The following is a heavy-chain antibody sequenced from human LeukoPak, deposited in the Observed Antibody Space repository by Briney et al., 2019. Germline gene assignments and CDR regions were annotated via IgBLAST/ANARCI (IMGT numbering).Heavy chain of an antibody. CDR1: GFXFSSYW. Sequence: GGSLRLSCAASGFXFSSYWIHWVRQAPGKGRVWVSRINSDGSSTSYADSVKGRFTISRDNAKNTLYLQMNSLKAEDTAVYYCARDPGRFGEFDYWGQGTLVTVSS. V-gene: IGHV3-74*01. CDR2: INSDGSST. CDR3: ARDPGRFGEFDY. D-gene: IGHD3-10*01. J-gene: IGHJ4*02.